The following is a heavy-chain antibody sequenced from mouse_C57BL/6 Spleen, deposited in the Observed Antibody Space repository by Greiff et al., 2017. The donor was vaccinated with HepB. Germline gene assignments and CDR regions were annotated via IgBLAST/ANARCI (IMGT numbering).Heavy chain of an antibody. D-gene: IGHD1-1*01. CDR1: GYTFTSYW. CDR3: ASTLLRGVLAY. CDR2: IDPSDSYT. J-gene: IGHJ3*01. V-gene: IGHV1-50*01. Sequence: QVQLQESGAELVKPGASVKLSCKASGYTFTSYWMQWVKQRPGQGLEWIGEIDPSDSYTNYNQKFKGKATLTVDTSSSTAYMQLSSLTSEDSAVYDCASTLLRGVLAYGGQGTLVTVSA.